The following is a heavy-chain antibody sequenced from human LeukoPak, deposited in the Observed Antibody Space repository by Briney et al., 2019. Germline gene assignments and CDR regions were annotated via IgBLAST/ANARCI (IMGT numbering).Heavy chain of an antibody. CDR3: ARDNFWSGPALDY. Sequence: GASVKVSCKASGYTFTSYYMHWVRQAPGQGLEWMGRINPNSGGTNYAQKFQGRVTMTRDTSISTAYMELSRLRSDDTAVYYCARDNFWSGPALDYWGQGTLVTVSS. J-gene: IGHJ4*02. CDR1: GYTFTSYY. V-gene: IGHV1-2*06. D-gene: IGHD3-3*01. CDR2: INPNSGGT.